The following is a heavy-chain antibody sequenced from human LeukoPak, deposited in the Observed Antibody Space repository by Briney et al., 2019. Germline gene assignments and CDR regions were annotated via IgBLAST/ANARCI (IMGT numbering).Heavy chain of an antibody. CDR3: AKDPPHCSGGSCYTTTFDY. Sequence: GGSLRLSCAASGFTFSSYGMHWVRQAPGKGLEWVAFIRYDGSNKYYADSVKGRFTISRDNSKNTLYLQMNSLRAEDTAVYYCAKDPPHCSGGSCYTTTFDYWGQGTLVTVSS. J-gene: IGHJ4*02. CDR2: IRYDGSNK. V-gene: IGHV3-30*02. D-gene: IGHD2-15*01. CDR1: GFTFSSYG.